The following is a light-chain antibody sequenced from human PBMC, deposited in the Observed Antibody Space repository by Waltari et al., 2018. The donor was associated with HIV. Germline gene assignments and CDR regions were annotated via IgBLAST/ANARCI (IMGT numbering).Light chain of an antibody. CDR1: RSTIGSHY. J-gene: IGLJ2*01. Sequence: SVLTQPPSASGTPGPRVTLSCSGSRSTIGSHYVFWYQQLPGTAPKLLMHRNHQRPSGVPDRFSDSTSGTSASLAISGLRSEDEADYYCATWDDSLSGVLFGGGTKLTVL. CDR2: RNH. CDR3: ATWDDSLSGVL. V-gene: IGLV1-47*01.